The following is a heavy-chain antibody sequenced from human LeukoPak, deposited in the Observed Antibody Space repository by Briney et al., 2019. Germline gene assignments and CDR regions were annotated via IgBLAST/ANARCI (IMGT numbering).Heavy chain of an antibody. CDR3: ASSWFGELLSFY. Sequence: SETLSLTCTVSGGSISSSSYYWGWIRQPPGKGLEWIGSIYYSGSTYYNPSLKSRVTISVDTSKNQFSLKLSSVTAADTAVYYCASSWFGELLSFYWGQGTLVTVSP. D-gene: IGHD3-10*01. CDR1: GGSISSSSYY. V-gene: IGHV4-39*01. J-gene: IGHJ4*02. CDR2: IYYSGST.